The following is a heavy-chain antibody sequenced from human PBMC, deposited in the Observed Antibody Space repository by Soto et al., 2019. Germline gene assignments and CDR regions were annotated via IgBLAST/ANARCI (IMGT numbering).Heavy chain of an antibody. D-gene: IGHD1-26*01. Sequence: QMQLVQSGPEVKKPGTSVKVSCKASGFTFTSSAVQWVRQARGQRLEWIGWIVVGSGNTNYAQKFQERVTITRDMSKSTAYMELSSLSSEDTAVYYCAADLPDGWGGSYLPYYYYGMDVWGQGTTVTVSS. J-gene: IGHJ6*02. CDR3: AADLPDGWGGSYLPYYYYGMDV. V-gene: IGHV1-58*01. CDR2: IVVGSGNT. CDR1: GFTFTSSA.